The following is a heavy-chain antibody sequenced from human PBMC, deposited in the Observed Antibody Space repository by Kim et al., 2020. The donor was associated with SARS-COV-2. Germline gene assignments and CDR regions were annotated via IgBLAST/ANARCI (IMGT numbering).Heavy chain of an antibody. J-gene: IGHJ4*02. CDR2: YI. D-gene: IGHD1-1*01. Sequence: YIYYADSVKGRFTISRDNANNSLYLQMNSLRASDTAVYYCARDRAGTFDYWGQGTLVTVSS. CDR3: ARDRAGTFDY. V-gene: IGHV3-21*01.